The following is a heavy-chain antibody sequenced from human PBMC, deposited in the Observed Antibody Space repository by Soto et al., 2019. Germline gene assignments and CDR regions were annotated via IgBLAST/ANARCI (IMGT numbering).Heavy chain of an antibody. J-gene: IGHJ6*02. CDR2: ISAYNGNT. V-gene: IGHV1-18*01. CDR1: GYTFTNYG. CDR3: ARDGALGENYYSYGMDV. D-gene: IGHD2-15*01. Sequence: QVQLVQSGAEVKKPGASVKVSCKASGYTFTNYGISWVRQAPGQGLEWMGWISAYNGNTNYAQKLQGRVTMTTDTSTSTAYMEMRSLRSDDTAVYYCARDGALGENYYSYGMDVWGQGTTVTVSS.